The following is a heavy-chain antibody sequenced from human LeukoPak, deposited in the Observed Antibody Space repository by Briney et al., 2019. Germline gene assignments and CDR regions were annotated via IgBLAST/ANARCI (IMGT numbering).Heavy chain of an antibody. CDR3: VKITSVTGGDC. Sequence: GGSLRLSCSASGFTFSAYGMYWVRQAPGKGLEYVSSISSSRSSSFYADSAKGRFTTSRDNSKNTLYRQMSRLRAEDTAVYYCVKITSVTGGDCWGQGTRLTVSS. CDR1: GFTFSAYG. J-gene: IGHJ4*02. D-gene: IGHD1-1*01. CDR2: ISSSRSSS. V-gene: IGHV3-64D*09.